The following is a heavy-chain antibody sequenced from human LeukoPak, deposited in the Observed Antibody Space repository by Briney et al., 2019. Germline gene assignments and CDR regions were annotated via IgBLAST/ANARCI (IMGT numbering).Heavy chain of an antibody. Sequence: GASVKVSCKASGFTFTSSAVQWVRQARGQRLEWIGWIVVGSGNTNYAQKFQEGVTITRDMSTSTAYMELSSLRSEDTAVYYCAADPAGNAFDIWGQGTMVTVSS. CDR3: AADPAGNAFDI. CDR1: GFTFTSSA. J-gene: IGHJ3*02. V-gene: IGHV1-58*01. CDR2: IVVGSGNT. D-gene: IGHD3-10*01.